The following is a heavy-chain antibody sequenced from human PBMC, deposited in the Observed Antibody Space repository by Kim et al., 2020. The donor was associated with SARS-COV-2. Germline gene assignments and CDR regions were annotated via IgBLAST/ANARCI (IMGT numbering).Heavy chain of an antibody. J-gene: IGHJ1*01. CDR3: ARNYYDSSGYHIYFQH. D-gene: IGHD3-22*01. Sequence: GGSLRLSCAASGFTFSSYSMNWVRQAPGKGLEWVSSISSSSSYIYYADSVKGRFTISRDNAKNSLYLQMNSLRAEDTAVYYCARNYYDSSGYHIYFQHWGQGTLVTVSS. V-gene: IGHV3-21*01. CDR1: GFTFSSYS. CDR2: ISSSSSYI.